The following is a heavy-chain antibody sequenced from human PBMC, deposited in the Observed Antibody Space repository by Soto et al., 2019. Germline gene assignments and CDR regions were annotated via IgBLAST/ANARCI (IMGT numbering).Heavy chain of an antibody. Sequence: SETLSLTCTVSGGSISSYYWSLIRQPAGKGLEWIGRIYTSGSTNYNPSLKSRVTMSVDTSKNQFSLKLSSVTAADTAVYYCARESPMWTIFGVVIIRGGIFRPKKHPYGMHVWGQGPSVTLFS. CDR2: IYTSGST. J-gene: IGHJ6*02. V-gene: IGHV4-4*07. CDR1: GGSISSYY. D-gene: IGHD3-3*01. CDR3: ARESPMWTIFGVVIIRGGIFRPKKHPYGMHV.